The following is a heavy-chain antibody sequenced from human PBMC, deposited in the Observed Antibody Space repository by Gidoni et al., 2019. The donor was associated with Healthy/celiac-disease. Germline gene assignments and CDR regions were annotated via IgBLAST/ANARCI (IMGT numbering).Heavy chain of an antibody. D-gene: IGHD3-3*01. CDR2: ISSSSSTI. J-gene: IGHJ3*02. V-gene: IGHV3-48*02. Sequence: EVQLVASGGGLVQPGGSLRLSCAASGFTFSSHSMNWVRQAPGKGREWVSYISSSSSTIYYADSVKGRFTISRDNAKNSLYLQMNSLRDEDTAVYYCARDITWSGHDAFDIWGQGTMVTVSS. CDR3: ARDITWSGHDAFDI. CDR1: GFTFSSHS.